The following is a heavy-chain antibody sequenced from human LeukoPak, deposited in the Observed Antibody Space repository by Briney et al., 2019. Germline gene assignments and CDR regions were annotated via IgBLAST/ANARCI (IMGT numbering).Heavy chain of an antibody. CDR2: IWYDGSNE. D-gene: IGHD4-17*01. CDR1: GFTFRSYG. Sequence: PGGSLRLSCAASGFTFRSYGMHWVRQAPGKGLEGVAVIWYDGSNEDYADSVKGRFTISRDNSKNTVYLQMNSLRAEDTAVYYCARSDYGDYLYYYYGMDVWGQGTTVTVSS. V-gene: IGHV3-33*03. J-gene: IGHJ6*02. CDR3: ARSDYGDYLYYYYGMDV.